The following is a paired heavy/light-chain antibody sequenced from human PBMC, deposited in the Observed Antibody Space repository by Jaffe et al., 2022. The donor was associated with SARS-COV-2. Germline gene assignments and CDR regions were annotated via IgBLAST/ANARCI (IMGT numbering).Light chain of an antibody. V-gene: IGLV3-25*03. CDR1: ALPKKY. CDR3: QSADSSGTSVV. J-gene: IGLJ2*01. CDR2: KDT. Sequence: SYELTQPPSVSVSPGQTARITCSGDALPKKYAYWYRQKPGQAPVLVIYKDTERPSGIPERFSGSSSGTTVTLTISGVQAEDEADYYCQSADSSGTSVVFGGGTKLTVL.
Heavy chain of an antibody. Sequence: QVQLVESGGGVVQPGRSLRLSCAASGFTFSNYGMHWVRQAPGKGLEWVAVISYDGSNKYYADSVKGRFTISRDNSKNTLYLQMNSLRAEDTAVYYCAKDELVVVPAAKNLVGGMDVWGQGTTVTVSS. CDR1: GFTFSNYG. V-gene: IGHV3-30*18. CDR2: ISYDGSNK. J-gene: IGHJ6*02. CDR3: AKDELVVVPAAKNLVGGMDV. D-gene: IGHD2-2*01.